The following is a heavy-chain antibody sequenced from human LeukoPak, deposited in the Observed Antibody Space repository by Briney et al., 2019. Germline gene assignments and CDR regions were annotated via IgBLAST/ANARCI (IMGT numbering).Heavy chain of an antibody. CDR1: GFTFNDYA. CDR3: TYDNSPGGLEY. J-gene: IGHJ4*02. Sequence: PGGSLRLSCAASGFTFNDYAMHWVRQAPGKVLEWVSGIFGKNGAKGHADSVKGRFTISRDNANNSLYLQMNSLRPDDTALYYCTYDNSPGGLEYWGQGTLVTVSS. CDR2: IFGKNGAK. D-gene: IGHD2-8*02. V-gene: IGHV3-9*01.